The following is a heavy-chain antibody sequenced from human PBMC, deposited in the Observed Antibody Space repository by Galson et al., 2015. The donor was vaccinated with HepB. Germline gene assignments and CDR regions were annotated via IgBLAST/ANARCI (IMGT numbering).Heavy chain of an antibody. D-gene: IGHD2-2*01. CDR1: GFTFDDYG. CDR2: INWNGGST. V-gene: IGHV3-20*04. CDR3: ARDPREYCSSTSCSDAFDI. Sequence: SLRLSCAASGFTFDDYGMSWVRQAPGKGLEWVSGINWNGGSTGYADSVKGRFTISRDNAKNSLYLQMNSLRAEDTALYYCARDPREYCSSTSCSDAFDIWGQGTMVTVSS. J-gene: IGHJ3*02.